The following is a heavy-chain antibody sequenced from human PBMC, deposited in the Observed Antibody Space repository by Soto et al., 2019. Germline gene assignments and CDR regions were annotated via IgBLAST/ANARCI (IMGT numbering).Heavy chain of an antibody. Sequence: GGSLRLSCAASGFTFSSYGMHWVRQAPGKGLEWVAVISYDGSNKYYADSVKGRFTISRDNSKNTLYLQMNSLRAEDTAVYYCAEDGMITFGGPHYYYMDVWGKGTTVTVSS. CDR2: ISYDGSNK. J-gene: IGHJ6*03. CDR3: AEDGMITFGGPHYYYMDV. V-gene: IGHV3-30*18. D-gene: IGHD3-16*01. CDR1: GFTFSSYG.